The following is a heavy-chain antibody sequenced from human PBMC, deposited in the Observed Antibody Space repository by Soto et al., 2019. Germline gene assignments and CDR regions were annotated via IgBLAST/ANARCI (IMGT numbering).Heavy chain of an antibody. J-gene: IGHJ2*01. CDR2: IIPILGIA. CDR3: ARDLATVTTLSWYFDL. D-gene: IGHD4-17*01. CDR1: GGTFSSYT. Sequence: QVQLVQSGAEVKKPGSSVKVSCKASGGTFSSYTISWVRQAPGQGLEWMGRIIPILGIANYAQKFQGRVTITXXKXTIXDYMELSSLRSEDTAVYYCARDLATVTTLSWYFDLWGRGTLVTVSS. V-gene: IGHV1-69*08.